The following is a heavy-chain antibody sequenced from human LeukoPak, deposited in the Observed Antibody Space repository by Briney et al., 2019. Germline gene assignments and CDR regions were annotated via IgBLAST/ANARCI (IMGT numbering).Heavy chain of an antibody. V-gene: IGHV4-34*01. CDR1: GGSFSGYY. CDR3: ARASDYDSSGYYYRLRFYYYMDV. Sequence: SETLSLTCAVYGGSFSGYYWSWIRQPPGKGLEWIGEINHSGSTNYNPSLKSRVTISVDTSKNQFSLKLRSVTAADTAVYYCARASDYDSSGYYYRLRFYYYMDVWGKGTTVTVSS. CDR2: INHSGST. D-gene: IGHD3-22*01. J-gene: IGHJ6*03.